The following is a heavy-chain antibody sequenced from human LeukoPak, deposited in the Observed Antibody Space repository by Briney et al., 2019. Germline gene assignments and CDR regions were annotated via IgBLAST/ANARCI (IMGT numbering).Heavy chain of an antibody. D-gene: IGHD3-22*01. CDR3: ARAEYYYDSGGTLRPYYFDY. J-gene: IGHJ4*02. CDR2: IYYSGST. CDR1: GGSISSGDYY. Sequence: PSETLSLTCTVSGGSISSGDYYWSWIRQPPGKGLEWIGYIYYSGSTYYNPSLKSRVTISVDTSKNQFSLKLSSVTAADTAVYYCARAEYYYDSGGTLRPYYFDYWGQGTLVTVSS. V-gene: IGHV4-30-4*01.